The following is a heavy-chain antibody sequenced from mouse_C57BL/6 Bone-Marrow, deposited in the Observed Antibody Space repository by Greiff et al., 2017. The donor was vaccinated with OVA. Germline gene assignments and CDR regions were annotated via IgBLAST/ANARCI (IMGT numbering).Heavy chain of an antibody. CDR2: ISDGGSYT. Sequence: EVKVVESGGGLVKPGGSLKLSCAASGFTFSSYAMSWVRQTPEKRLEWVATISDGGSYTYYPDNVKGRFTISRDNAKNNLYLQMRHLKSEDTALYYCARDRSFITTVVATPYAMDYWGQGTSVTVSS. D-gene: IGHD1-1*01. CDR3: ARDRSFITTVVATPYAMDY. J-gene: IGHJ4*01. CDR1: GFTFSSYA. V-gene: IGHV5-4*01.